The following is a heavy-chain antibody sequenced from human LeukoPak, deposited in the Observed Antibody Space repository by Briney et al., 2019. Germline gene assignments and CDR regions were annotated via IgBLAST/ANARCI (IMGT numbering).Heavy chain of an antibody. J-gene: IGHJ4*02. CDR2: ISSSGNTI. CDR1: GFTFSSYW. V-gene: IGHV3-48*04. Sequence: GGSLRLSCAASGFTFSSYWMSWVRQAPGKGLEWVSYISSSGNTIYYADSVKGRFTISRDNAKNSLYLQMNSLRAEDTAVYYCARGAGKTSSYFDYWGQGTLVTVSS. CDR3: ARGAGKTSSYFDY.